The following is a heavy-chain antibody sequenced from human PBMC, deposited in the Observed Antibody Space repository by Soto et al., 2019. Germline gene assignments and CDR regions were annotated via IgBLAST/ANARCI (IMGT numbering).Heavy chain of an antibody. J-gene: IGHJ6*02. V-gene: IGHV3-74*01. CDR3: VREMPVPIRGGYYYSYVLDA. CDR2: LKSDGRDT. Sequence: PGGYLRLCCAASGFSFNDNWMHWVRQVPGKGLMWVSRLKSDGRDTIYADSVKGRFTVSRDSAKNTLYLQMNSLRVEDTAVYYCVREMPVPIRGGYYYSYVLDASVHGATVTVSS. CDR1: GFSFNDNW. D-gene: IGHD2-2*01.